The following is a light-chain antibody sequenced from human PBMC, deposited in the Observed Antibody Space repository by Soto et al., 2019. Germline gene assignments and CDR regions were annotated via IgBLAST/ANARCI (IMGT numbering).Light chain of an antibody. J-gene: IGKJ1*01. CDR3: QRYNSHPEA. CDR1: QTISSW. Sequence: IQVTKSPSTLSGAEEYRVTITCHASQTISSWLAWYQQKPGKAPKLLIYKASTLKSGVPSRFSGSGSGTEYTITISSLQTDDVATYCCQRYNSHPEAFGQGTKVDIK. CDR2: KAS. V-gene: IGKV1-5*03.